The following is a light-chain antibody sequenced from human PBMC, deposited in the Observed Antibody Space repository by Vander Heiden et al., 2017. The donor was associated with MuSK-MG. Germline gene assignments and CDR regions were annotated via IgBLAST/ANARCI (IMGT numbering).Light chain of an antibody. J-gene: IGLJ2*01. CDR2: DKS. Sequence: SSELTQDPAVSVALGQTVRITCQGDSLRSFYASWYQQKPGQAPVLVIYDKSNRPSGIPDRFSGSSSGNTASLTITGAQAEDEADYYCNSRDSSGNQVFGGGTKLTVL. CDR1: SLRSFY. CDR3: NSRDSSGNQV. V-gene: IGLV3-19*01.